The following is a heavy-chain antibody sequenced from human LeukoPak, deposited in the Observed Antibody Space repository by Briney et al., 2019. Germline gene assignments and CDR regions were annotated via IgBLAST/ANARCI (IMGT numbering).Heavy chain of an antibody. J-gene: IGHJ4*02. V-gene: IGHV3-74*01. D-gene: IGHD2-15*01. CDR2: INSDGSST. Sequence: GGSLRLSCAASGFTFSSYWMHWVRQAPGKGLVWVSRINSDGSSTSYADSVKGRFTVSRDNSKNTLYLQMNSLRAEDTAVYYCAKEERRAATYWGQGTLVTVSS. CDR3: AKEERRAATY. CDR1: GFTFSSYW.